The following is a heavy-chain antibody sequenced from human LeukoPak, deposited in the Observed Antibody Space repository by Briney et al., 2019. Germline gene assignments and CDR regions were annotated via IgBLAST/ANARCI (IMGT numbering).Heavy chain of an antibody. CDR3: AREVPVGATRADAFAI. CDR2: ISYDGSSK. CDR1: GFTFSSYA. J-gene: IGHJ3*02. D-gene: IGHD1-26*01. V-gene: IGHV3-30-3*01. Sequence: QPGRSLRLSCAASGFTFSSYAMRWGRQAPARELEWVAVISYDGSSKYYEASVKGRVTISGDNSKNTLYLQTNTLRAEDTAVYYCAREVPVGATRADAFAIWGEGTMVTVSS.